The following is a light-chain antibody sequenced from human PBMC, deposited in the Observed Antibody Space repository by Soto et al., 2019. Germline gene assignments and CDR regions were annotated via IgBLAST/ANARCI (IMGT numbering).Light chain of an antibody. CDR3: QQSYSTPRFT. CDR2: DAS. Sequence: DIQMTQSPSSLSSSVGDRVTITCRASQSISSYLNWYQQKPGKDPKLLIYDASSLQSGVPSRFSRSGSGTDFTLTISSLQPEDFATYYGQQSYSTPRFTFGPGTKVDIK. J-gene: IGKJ3*01. V-gene: IGKV1-39*01. CDR1: QSISSY.